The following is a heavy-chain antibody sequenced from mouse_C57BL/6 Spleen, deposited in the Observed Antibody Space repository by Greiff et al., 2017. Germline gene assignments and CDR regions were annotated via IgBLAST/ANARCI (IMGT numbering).Heavy chain of an antibody. V-gene: IGHV14-4*01. J-gene: IGHJ1*03. D-gene: IGHD1-1*01. CDR1: GFNIKDDY. Sequence: VQLKQSGAELVRPGASVKLSCTASGFNIKDDYMHWVKQRPEQGLEWIGWIDPENGDTEYASKFQGKATITADTSSNTAYLQLSSLASEDTAVYYCTTNYYGRRYFDVWGTGTTVTVSS. CDR3: TTNYYGRRYFDV. CDR2: IDPENGDT.